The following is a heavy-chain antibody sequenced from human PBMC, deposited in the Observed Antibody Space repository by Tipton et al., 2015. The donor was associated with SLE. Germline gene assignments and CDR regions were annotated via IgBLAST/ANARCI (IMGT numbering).Heavy chain of an antibody. V-gene: IGHV4-61*02. CDR2: IYTSSIT. CDR1: GDSISGANYF. J-gene: IGHJ4*02. D-gene: IGHD6-19*01. Sequence: GLVKPSETLSLICGVSGDSISGANYFWNWIRQPAGKGLEWIGHIYTSSITNYNPSLKSRVTISADTSKNQFSLNLNSVTAADTAVYFCARVEGATKWRIPVAHFDHWGPGILVTVSS. CDR3: ARVEGATKWRIPVAHFDH.